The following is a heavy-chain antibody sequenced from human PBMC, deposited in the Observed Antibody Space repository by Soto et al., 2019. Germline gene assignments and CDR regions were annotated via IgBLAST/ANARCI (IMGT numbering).Heavy chain of an antibody. CDR1: GFTFSSYA. CDR2: IGGSGGT. V-gene: IGHV3-23*01. J-gene: IGHJ4*02. D-gene: IGHD2-15*01. Sequence: EVLLLESGGGLVQPGGSLRLSFAASGFTFSSYAMSWVRLAPGKGLEWFSSIGGSGGTYYADSVKCRFTISRDNSKNMLYLHLNSLRAEDTAMYYCAKGQGWSYYYDSWGQGTLVTVSS. CDR3: AKGQGWSYYYDS.